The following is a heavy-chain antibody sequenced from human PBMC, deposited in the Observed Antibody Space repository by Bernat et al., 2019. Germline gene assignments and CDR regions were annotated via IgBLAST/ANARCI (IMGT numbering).Heavy chain of an antibody. J-gene: IGHJ4*02. V-gene: IGHV3-33*01. CDR3: ASGPFWSGYHEYYFDY. Sequence: QVQLVESGGGVVQPGRSLRLSCAASGFTFSSYGMHWVRQAPGKGLEWVAVIWYDGSNKYYADSVKGRFTISRDNSKNTLYLQMNSLRAEDTAVYYCASGPFWSGYHEYYFDYWGQGTRVIVSS. D-gene: IGHD3-3*01. CDR2: IWYDGSNK. CDR1: GFTFSSYG.